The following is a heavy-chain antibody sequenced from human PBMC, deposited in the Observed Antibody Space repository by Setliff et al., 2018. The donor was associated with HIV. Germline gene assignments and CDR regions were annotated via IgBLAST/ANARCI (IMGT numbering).Heavy chain of an antibody. CDR3: ALDYGDNNWFDP. Sequence: ASVKVSCKASDYPFSNFGISWVRQAPGQGLEWMGIINPRGGTTTYAQKFQGRVTMTRDTSTSTVYMELSSLRSEDTAVYYCALDYGDNNWFDPWGQGTRVTVSS. J-gene: IGHJ5*02. CDR1: DYPFSNFG. CDR2: INPRGGTT. V-gene: IGHV1-46*01. D-gene: IGHD4-17*01.